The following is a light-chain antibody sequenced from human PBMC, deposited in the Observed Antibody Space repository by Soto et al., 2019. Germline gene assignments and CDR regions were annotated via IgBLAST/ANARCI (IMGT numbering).Light chain of an antibody. CDR3: CSYAGDFYV. CDR1: TSDVGGYDY. Sequence: QSALTQPRSVSGSPGQSVAISCTGTTSDVGGYDYVSWYQQHPGKAPELIIFDVTKRPSGVPDRFSGSKSGNTASLTISGLQAEDEADYFWCSYAGDFYVFGSGTKLTVL. V-gene: IGLV2-11*01. J-gene: IGLJ1*01. CDR2: DVT.